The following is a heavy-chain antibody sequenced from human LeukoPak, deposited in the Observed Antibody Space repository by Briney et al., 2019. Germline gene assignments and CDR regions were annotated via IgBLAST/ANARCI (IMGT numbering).Heavy chain of an antibody. V-gene: IGHV3-30*18. CDR2: ISNDGRNK. D-gene: IGHD5-18*01. CDR1: VFTFSIYC. J-gene: IGHJ4*02. CDR3: AKDRGYSHGFDY. Sequence: GGSLRLSCAASVFTFSIYCMHGVRQAPGKGLEWVAAISNDGRNKEYVDSVKDRFTISRDNSKNTLYLQMNSLRAEDTAVYNCAKDRGYSHGFDYWGQGTLVTVSS.